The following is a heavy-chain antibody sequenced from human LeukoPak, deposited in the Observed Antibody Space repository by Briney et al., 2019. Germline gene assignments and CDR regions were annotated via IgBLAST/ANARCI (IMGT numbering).Heavy chain of an antibody. CDR2: ISSRGST. J-gene: IGHJ4*02. CDR3: ARRYYNILTGYFDY. CDR1: GGSISSGDYY. V-gene: IGHV4-30-4*01. D-gene: IGHD3-9*01. Sequence: PSQTLSLTCTVSGGSISSGDYYWSWLRQPPGKGLEWIGYISSRGSTYYNPSLKSRVTISPDTSKNQFSLRLSSGTDADTAVYYCARRYYNILTGYFDYWGQGTLVTVSS.